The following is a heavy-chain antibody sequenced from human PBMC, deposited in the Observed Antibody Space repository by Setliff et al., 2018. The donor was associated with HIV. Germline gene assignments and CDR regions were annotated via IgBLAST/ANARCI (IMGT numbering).Heavy chain of an antibody. CDR3: ARDAARRGFIDDFDV. Sequence: GGSLRLSCTASGFTFGDYAMIWVRQAPGKGLEWVAAIIGGGEVTFYADSVKGRFTISRDNSKNTLYLQMNSLRDEDTAVYHCARDAARRGFIDDFDVWGQGTLVTVSS. CDR1: GFTFGDYA. J-gene: IGHJ3*01. V-gene: IGHV3-23*01. CDR2: IIGGGEVT. D-gene: IGHD3-22*01.